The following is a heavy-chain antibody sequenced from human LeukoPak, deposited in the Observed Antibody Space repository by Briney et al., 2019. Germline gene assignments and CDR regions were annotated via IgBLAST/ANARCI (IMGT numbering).Heavy chain of an antibody. CDR1: GYNFTNYG. J-gene: IGHJ6*03. D-gene: IGHD2-2*01. CDR2: ISAYNGDT. CDR3: ARCPSYCSSISCSTYFHYYYMDV. Sequence: ASVKVSCKASGYNFTNYGISWVRQAPGQGLEWMGWISAYNGDTNYAEKLQGRVSMTTDTSTSTAYMELRSLRSDDAAVYFCARCPSYCSSISCSTYFHYYYMDVWATGTTVTVSS. V-gene: IGHV1-18*01.